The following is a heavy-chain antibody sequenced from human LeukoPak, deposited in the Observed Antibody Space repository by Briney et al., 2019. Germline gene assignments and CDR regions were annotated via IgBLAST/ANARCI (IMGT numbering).Heavy chain of an antibody. CDR3: AKGHGHLFDY. Sequence: PGRSLRLSCAASGFTFDDYAMHWVRQAPGKGLEWVSGISWNSGSIGYADSVKGRFTISRDNAKNSLYLQMNSLRAEDTALYYCAKGHGHLFDYWGQGTLVTVSS. V-gene: IGHV3-9*01. CDR2: ISWNSGSI. CDR1: GFTFDDYA. J-gene: IGHJ4*02. D-gene: IGHD5-24*01.